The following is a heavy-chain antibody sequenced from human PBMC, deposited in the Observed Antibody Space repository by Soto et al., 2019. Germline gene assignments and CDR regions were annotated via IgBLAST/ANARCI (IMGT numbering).Heavy chain of an antibody. D-gene: IGHD3-3*01. J-gene: IGHJ4*02. CDR3: ARVRYYDFWSGSPYFGY. CDR2: INPRGGST. CDR1: GYTFTSYY. Sequence: QVQLVQSGAEVKKPGASVKVSCKASGYTFTSYYMHWVRQAPGQGLEWMGIINPRGGSTSYAQKFQGRVTMTRDTSTSTVYMELSSLRSEDTAVYYCARVRYYDFWSGSPYFGYWGQGTLVTVAS. V-gene: IGHV1-46*01.